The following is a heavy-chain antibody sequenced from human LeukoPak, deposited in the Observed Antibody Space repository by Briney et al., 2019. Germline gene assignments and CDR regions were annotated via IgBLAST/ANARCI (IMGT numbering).Heavy chain of an antibody. CDR3: ARGPIAARPAPFDY. V-gene: IGHV4-59*08. CDR1: GDSINNYY. J-gene: IGHJ4*02. D-gene: IGHD6-6*01. Sequence: SETLSLTCTVSGDSINNYYGSWIRQPPGKGLELIGYIQNIGTTTYNPSRKSRVTISVDTSKDQFSLQLSSVTAADTAVYYCARGPIAARPAPFDYWGQGTLVTVSS. CDR2: IQNIGTT.